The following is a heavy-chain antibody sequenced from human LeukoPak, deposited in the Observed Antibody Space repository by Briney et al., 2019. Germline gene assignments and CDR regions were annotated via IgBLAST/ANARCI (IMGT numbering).Heavy chain of an antibody. D-gene: IGHD1-1*01. J-gene: IGHJ3*02. CDR3: ARAVQLERRGAFDI. Sequence: GGSLRLSCAASGFTFSSYWMSWVRQAPGKGLEWVANIKQDGSEKYYVDSVKGRFTISRDNAKNSLYLQMNSLRAEDTAVYYCARAVQLERRGAFDIWGQGTMVTVSS. CDR1: GFTFSSYW. V-gene: IGHV3-7*01. CDR2: IKQDGSEK.